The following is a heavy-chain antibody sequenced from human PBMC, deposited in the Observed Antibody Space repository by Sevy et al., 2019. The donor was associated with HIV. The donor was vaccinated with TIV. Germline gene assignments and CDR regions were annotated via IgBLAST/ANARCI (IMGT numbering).Heavy chain of an antibody. V-gene: IGHV3-21*01. CDR2: ITSSSDYI. CDR1: GFTFSNYN. D-gene: IGHD3-22*01. J-gene: IGHJ4*02. CDR3: ARDRRTLNYYASSGYNYYFDY. Sequence: GGSLRLSCAASGFTFSNYNMNWVRQAPGKGLEWVSSITSSSDYIYDADSVKGRFTISRDNAKNSLYLQMNSLRAEDTAVYYCARDRRTLNYYASSGYNYYFDYSGQGTLVTVSS.